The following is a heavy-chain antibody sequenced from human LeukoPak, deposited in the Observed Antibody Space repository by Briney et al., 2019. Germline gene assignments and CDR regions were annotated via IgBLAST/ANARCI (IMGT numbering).Heavy chain of an antibody. Sequence: ASVKVSCKASGYTFTSYGISWVRQAPGQGLGWMGWISAYNGNANYAQKLQGRVTMTTDTSTSTAYMELRSLRSDDTAVYYCARAPYCSSTSCYMYYYYMDVWGKGTTVTVSS. CDR2: ISAYNGNA. V-gene: IGHV1-18*01. J-gene: IGHJ6*03. CDR3: ARAPYCSSTSCYMYYYYMDV. D-gene: IGHD2-2*02. CDR1: GYTFTSYG.